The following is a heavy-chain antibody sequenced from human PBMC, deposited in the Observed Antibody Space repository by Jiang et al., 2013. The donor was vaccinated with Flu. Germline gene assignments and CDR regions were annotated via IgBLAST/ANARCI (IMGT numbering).Heavy chain of an antibody. CDR1: A. Sequence: AVSWVRTGPVGQGLEWMGVIMPIFGTANYAQRFQGRVTITADKSTSTAYMELNSLRSEDTAVYYCARDRSGYGSTLLDYWGQGTLVTVSS. CDR2: IMPIFGTA. J-gene: IGHJ4*02. V-gene: IGHV1-69*06. CDR3: ARDRSGYGSTLLDY. D-gene: IGHD3-10*01.